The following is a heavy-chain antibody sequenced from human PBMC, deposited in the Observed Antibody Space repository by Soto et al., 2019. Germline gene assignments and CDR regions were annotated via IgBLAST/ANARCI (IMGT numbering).Heavy chain of an antibody. CDR1: GFTFSSYA. J-gene: IGHJ4*02. Sequence: GGSLRLSCAASGFTFSSYAMSWVRQAPGKGLEWVSAISGSGGSTYYADSVKGRFTISRDNSKNTLYLQMNSLSAEDAALYYCATRTVCGGVDYGGAMDYWGQGTLVTVSS. CDR2: ISGSGGST. D-gene: IGHD4-17*01. V-gene: IGHV3-23*01. CDR3: ATRTVCGGVDYGGAMDY.